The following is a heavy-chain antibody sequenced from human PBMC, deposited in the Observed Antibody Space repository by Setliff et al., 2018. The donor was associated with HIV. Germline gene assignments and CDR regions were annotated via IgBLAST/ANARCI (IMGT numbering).Heavy chain of an antibody. D-gene: IGHD3-22*01. CDR3: ARLYYGVRGWFDP. J-gene: IGHJ5*02. Sequence: SETLSLTRTVSGDSISSGSKYWTWIRQPAGKGLEWIGRTYSSGSTDYNPSLKSRATVSLDTSKNQFSLKLNSVTAADTAVYYCARLYYGVRGWFDPWGQGTLVTVSS. V-gene: IGHV4-61*02. CDR1: GDSISSGSKY. CDR2: TYSSGST.